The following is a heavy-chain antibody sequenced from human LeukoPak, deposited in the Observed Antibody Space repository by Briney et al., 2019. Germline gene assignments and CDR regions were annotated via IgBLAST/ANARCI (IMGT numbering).Heavy chain of an antibody. CDR1: GGSFSGYY. V-gene: IGHV4-34*01. D-gene: IGHD2-15*01. CDR2: INHSGST. CDR3: ALAVLGSAGSFDY. J-gene: IGHJ4*02. Sequence: PSETLSLTCAVYGGSFSGYYWSWIRQPPGKGLDWIGEINHSGSTNYNPSLKSRVTISVDTSKNQFSLKLSSVTAADTAVYYCALAVLGSAGSFDYWGQGTLVTVSS.